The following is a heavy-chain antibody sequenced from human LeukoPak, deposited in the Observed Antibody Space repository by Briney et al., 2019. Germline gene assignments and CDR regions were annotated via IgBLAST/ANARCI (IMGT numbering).Heavy chain of an antibody. CDR3: ATDSQSSVYYF. CDR1: GASFSLYH. D-gene: IGHD6-25*01. V-gene: IGHV4-34*01. J-gene: IGHJ4*02. CDR2: VNRWGRT. Sequence: SETLSLTCGVHGASFSLYHWSWIRQSPGKGLEWLGEVNRWGRTNYNPSLESRVTISVDTSKNQFSLNLRSLTAANTAVYYCATDSQSSVYYFWSQGALVTVSS.